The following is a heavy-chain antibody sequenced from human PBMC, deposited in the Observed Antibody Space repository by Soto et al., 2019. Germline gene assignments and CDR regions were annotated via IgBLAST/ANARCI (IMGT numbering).Heavy chain of an antibody. J-gene: IGHJ6*02. D-gene: IGHD6-19*01. CDR1: GYTLTELS. Sequence: ASVKVACKVSGYTLTELSMHWGRQTPGKGLEWMGGFDPEEDETIYAQKFQDRVTMTEDTSADTAYMELSSLRSEDTAVYYCAINVGAVAADYYYGMDVWGQGTTVTVSS. CDR2: FDPEEDET. CDR3: AINVGAVAADYYYGMDV. V-gene: IGHV1-24*01.